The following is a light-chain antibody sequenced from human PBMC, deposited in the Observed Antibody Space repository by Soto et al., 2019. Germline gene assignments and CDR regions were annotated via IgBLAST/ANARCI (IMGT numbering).Light chain of an antibody. J-gene: IGLJ2*01. CDR2: EVS. CDR3: SSYTSSSTSV. Sequence: QSVLTQPPSVSGSPGQSVTISCTGTSSDVGSYNRVSWYQQPPGTAPKLMIYEVSNRPSGVPDRFSRSKSGNTASLTISGLQAEDEADYYCSSYTSSSTSVLGGGTKLTVL. V-gene: IGLV2-18*02. CDR1: SSDVGSYNR.